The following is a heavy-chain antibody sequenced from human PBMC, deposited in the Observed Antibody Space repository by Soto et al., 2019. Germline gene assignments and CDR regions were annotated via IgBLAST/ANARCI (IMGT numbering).Heavy chain of an antibody. D-gene: IGHD3-3*01. CDR2: IYPDDSDT. V-gene: IGHV5-51*01. CDR3: TTPLDDFWSGDAFYGMDV. Sequence: PGESLKISCRGSGYTFTSYWIAWVRQMPGKGLEWLGIIYPDDSDTRYSPSFQGRVTISADKSINTAYLQWRSLTASDTAVYYCTTPLDDFWSGDAFYGMDVWGQGTTVTVSS. CDR1: GYTFTSYW. J-gene: IGHJ6*02.